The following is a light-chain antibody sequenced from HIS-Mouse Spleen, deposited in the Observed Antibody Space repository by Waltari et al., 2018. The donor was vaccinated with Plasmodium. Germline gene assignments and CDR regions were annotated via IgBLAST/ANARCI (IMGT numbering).Light chain of an antibody. Sequence: SYELTQTPSVSVSPGQTASITCSGDKWGDKYACWYQPKPGQSLVLFIYQDSKRPSGIPARCAGSNSGNTATLTISGTQAMDEADYYCQAWDSSTVVFGGGSKLTVL. V-gene: IGLV3-1*01. CDR2: QDS. CDR1: KWGDKY. J-gene: IGLJ2*01. CDR3: QAWDSSTVV.